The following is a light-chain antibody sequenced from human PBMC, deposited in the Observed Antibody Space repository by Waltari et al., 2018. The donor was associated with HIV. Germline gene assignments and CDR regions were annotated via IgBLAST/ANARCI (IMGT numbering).Light chain of an antibody. CDR1: QSVSSSS. V-gene: IGKV3-20*01. Sequence: EIVLTQSPGTLSLSPGERATLSCRASQSVSSSSLAWYQQKAGQAPWLLIYAASIRATGIPDRFSGSESGTDFTLTISRLEPEDFAVYYCQQYGNSPALYTFGQGTKLEIK. CDR2: AAS. J-gene: IGKJ2*01. CDR3: QQYGNSPALYT.